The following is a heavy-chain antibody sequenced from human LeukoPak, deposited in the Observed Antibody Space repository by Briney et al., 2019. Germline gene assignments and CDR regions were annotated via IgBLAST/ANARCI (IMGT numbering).Heavy chain of an antibody. J-gene: IGHJ4*02. V-gene: IGHV4-61*02. Sequence: PSETLSLTCTVSGGSISSGSYYWSWIRQPAGKGLEWIGRIYTSGTTNYNPSLKSRITISADTSRNQFSLRLSSVTAADTAVYYCASSLSWWFIDYWGQGTLVTVSS. CDR1: GGSISSGSYY. CDR3: ASSLSWWFIDY. D-gene: IGHD2-15*01. CDR2: IYTSGTT.